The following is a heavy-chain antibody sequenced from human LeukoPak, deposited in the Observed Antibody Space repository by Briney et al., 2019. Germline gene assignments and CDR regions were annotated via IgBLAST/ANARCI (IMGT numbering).Heavy chain of an antibody. J-gene: IGHJ4*02. CDR3: ARGMAVPAAYY. CDR2: LYYGGNT. CDR1: GGSISSTTYY. V-gene: IGHV4-39*02. Sequence: SETLSLTCTVSGGSISSTTYYWGWIRQPPGKGLEWIGSLYYGGNTYYNPSLKSRVTISVDTYKNHFSLELSSVTAADTAVYYCARGMAVPAAYYWGQGTLVTVSS. D-gene: IGHD2-2*01.